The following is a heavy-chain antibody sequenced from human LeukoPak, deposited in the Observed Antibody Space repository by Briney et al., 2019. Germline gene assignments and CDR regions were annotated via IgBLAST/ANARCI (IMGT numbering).Heavy chain of an antibody. V-gene: IGHV3-53*01. CDR3: ARASSGSGSYTYYFDY. J-gene: IGHJ4*02. CDR1: GFTVSSNY. CDR2: IYSGGNT. D-gene: IGHD3-10*01. Sequence: GGFLRLSCAASGFTVSSNYMSWVRQAPGKGLEWVSVIYSGGNTYYADSVKGRFTISRDSSKNTLFLQMNSLRAEDTAVYYCARASSGSGSYTYYFDYWGQGTLVTVSS.